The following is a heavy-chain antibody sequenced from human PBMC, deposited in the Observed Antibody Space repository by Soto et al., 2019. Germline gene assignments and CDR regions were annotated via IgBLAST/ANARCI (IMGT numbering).Heavy chain of an antibody. Sequence: QVQLVQSGAEVKKHGASVKVSCKASGYTITSYDIKWVRQATGQGLEWMGWMNPNSGNTGYAEKFQGRVTMTRNTSISTAYMELSSLRSEDTAVYYCAVYGGNRYWYFDLWGRGTLVTVSS. J-gene: IGHJ2*01. CDR1: GYTITSYD. V-gene: IGHV1-8*01. CDR3: AVYGGNRYWYFDL. CDR2: MNPNSGNT. D-gene: IGHD4-17*01.